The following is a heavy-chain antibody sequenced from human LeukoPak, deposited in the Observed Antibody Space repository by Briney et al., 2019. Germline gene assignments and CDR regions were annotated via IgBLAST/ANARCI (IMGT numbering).Heavy chain of an antibody. J-gene: IGHJ6*02. CDR3: ARLRYYGMDV. V-gene: IGHV3-74*01. CDR2: ISGDGRNI. Sequence: GGSLRLSCVASGFTFSSYWMHWVRQDPRKGLVWVSRISGDGRNINYADSVRGRFTISRDNAKNTLYLQMNSLRAEDTAVYYCARLRYYGMDVWGQGTTVTVSS. CDR1: GFTFSSYW.